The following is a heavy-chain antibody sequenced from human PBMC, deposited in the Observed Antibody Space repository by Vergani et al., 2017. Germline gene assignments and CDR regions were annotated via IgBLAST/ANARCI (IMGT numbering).Heavy chain of an antibody. CDR2: IYYSGST. CDR1: GASIRSSNYY. Sequence: QLQLQESGPGLVKPSATLSLTSSVSGASIRSSNYYWGWIRQPPGKGLEWIASIYYSGSTYYNPSLKSRVTISVDTSKNQFSLKLSSVTAADTAVYFCARHSTVEWLVKLGWIDPWGQGSLVTVSS. CDR3: ARHSTVEWLVKLGWIDP. J-gene: IGHJ5*02. V-gene: IGHV4-39*01. D-gene: IGHD6-19*01.